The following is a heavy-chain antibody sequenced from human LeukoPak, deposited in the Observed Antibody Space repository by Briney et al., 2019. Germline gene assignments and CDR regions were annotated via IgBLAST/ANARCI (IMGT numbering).Heavy chain of an antibody. Sequence: ASVKVSCKASGYTFTSYGISWVRQAPGQGLEWMGWINAYNGNTNYAQKLQGRVTMTTDTSTSTAYMELRSLRSDDTAVYYCARDRLLRVAVAGTPGYWGQGTLVTVSS. CDR1: GYTFTSYG. V-gene: IGHV1-18*01. D-gene: IGHD6-19*01. CDR2: INAYNGNT. CDR3: ARDRLLRVAVAGTPGY. J-gene: IGHJ4*02.